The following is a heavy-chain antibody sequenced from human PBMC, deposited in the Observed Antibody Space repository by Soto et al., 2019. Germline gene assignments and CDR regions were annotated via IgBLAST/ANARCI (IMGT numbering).Heavy chain of an antibody. CDR2: IYTRDSNT. V-gene: IGHV5-51*01. D-gene: IGHD2-8*01. J-gene: IGHJ6*02. CDR1: GYSFTSDW. CDR3: ASHGVFYYYAMDV. Sequence: GESLKISCKGSGYSFTSDWIGWVLQIPWKGLEWMGIIYTRDSNTRYSPSFQGQVTISVDKSISTAYLQWSSLKASDTAMYYCASHGVFYYYAMDVWGQGTPVTVSS.